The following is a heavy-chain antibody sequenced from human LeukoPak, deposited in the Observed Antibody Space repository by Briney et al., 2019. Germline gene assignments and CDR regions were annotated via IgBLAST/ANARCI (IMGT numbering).Heavy chain of an antibody. J-gene: IGHJ4*02. CDR3: ARKTIVVVTPTEY. Sequence: GGSLRLSCAASGFTFSSYNMNWVRQAPGKGLEWVSSISSSSSYIYYADSVKGRFTISRDNAKNSLYLQMSSLRAEDTAVYYCARKTIVVVTPTEYWGQGTLVTVSS. D-gene: IGHD3-22*01. CDR1: GFTFSSYN. V-gene: IGHV3-21*04. CDR2: ISSSSSYI.